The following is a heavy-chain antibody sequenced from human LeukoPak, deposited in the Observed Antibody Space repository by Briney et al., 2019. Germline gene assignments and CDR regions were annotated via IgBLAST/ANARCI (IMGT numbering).Heavy chain of an antibody. D-gene: IGHD6-25*01. J-gene: IGHJ4*02. CDR3: ARAREAATIDS. CDR2: IIQTGSS. CDR1: GGSFSGYY. V-gene: IGHV4-34*12. Sequence: PSETLSLTCAVYGGSFSGYYWTWIRQPPGKGLEWIGDIIQTGSSNYNPSLKSRVIISVDTSKNQFSLKLSSVTDADTAIYYCARAREAATIDSWGQGTLVTVSS.